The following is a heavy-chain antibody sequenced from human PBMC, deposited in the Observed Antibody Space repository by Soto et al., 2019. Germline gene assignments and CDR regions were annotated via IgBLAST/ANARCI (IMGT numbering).Heavy chain of an antibody. Sequence: QVQLQESGPGLVKPSQTLSLTCTVSGGSISSGDYYWSWIRQPPGKGLEWIGYIYYSGSTYYNPSLKNRVTISVDTSKNQFSLKLSSVTAADTAVYYCARLVRGVIIHPSPNYYYYGMDVWGQGTTVTVSS. J-gene: IGHJ6*02. CDR2: IYYSGST. CDR1: GGSISSGDYY. CDR3: ARLVRGVIIHPSPNYYYYGMDV. D-gene: IGHD3-10*01. V-gene: IGHV4-30-4*01.